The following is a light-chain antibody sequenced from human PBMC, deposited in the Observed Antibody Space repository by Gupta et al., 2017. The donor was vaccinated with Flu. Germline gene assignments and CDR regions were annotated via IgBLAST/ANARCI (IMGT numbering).Light chain of an antibody. V-gene: IGKV1-33*01. CDR3: QQYDNLRTWT. Sequence: DLQMTHSPSSLSPFVGDRVTITCQASQDISNYLNWYQQKPGKAPKLLLYDASNFETGGPSWFSGSGSWTDFTFTISSSQPQDIATYYCQQYDNLRTWTFGQGTKVEIK. CDR2: DAS. CDR1: QDISNY. J-gene: IGKJ1*01.